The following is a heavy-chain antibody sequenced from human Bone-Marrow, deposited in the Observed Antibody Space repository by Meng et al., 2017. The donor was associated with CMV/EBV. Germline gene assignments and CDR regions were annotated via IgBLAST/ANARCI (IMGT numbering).Heavy chain of an antibody. J-gene: IGHJ4*02. CDR2: IYYSGST. CDR3: ARVYDFWSGYLDY. CDR1: GGPISNSNYY. Sequence: SETLSLTCAVSGGPISNSNYYWGWIRQPPGKGLEWIGSIYYSGSTYYNPSLKSRVTISVDTSKNQFSLKLSSVTAADTAVYYCARVYDFWSGYLDYWGQGTLVTVSS. V-gene: IGHV4-39*07. D-gene: IGHD3-3*01.